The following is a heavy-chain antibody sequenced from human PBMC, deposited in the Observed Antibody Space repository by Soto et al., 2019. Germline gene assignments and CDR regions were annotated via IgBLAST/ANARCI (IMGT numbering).Heavy chain of an antibody. CDR1: GFTFSSYS. D-gene: IGHD6-19*01. V-gene: IGHV3-21*01. J-gene: IGHJ4*02. Sequence: GGSLRLSCAASGFTFSSYSMNWVRQAPGKGLEWVSSISSSSGYIYYADSVKGRFTISRDNAKNSLYLQMNSLRAEDTAVYYCASSSGWFPATPYWGQGTLVTVSS. CDR3: ASSSGWFPATPY. CDR2: ISSSSGYI.